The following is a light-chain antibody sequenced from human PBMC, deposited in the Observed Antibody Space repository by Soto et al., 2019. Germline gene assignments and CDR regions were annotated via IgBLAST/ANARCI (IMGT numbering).Light chain of an antibody. CDR1: SSGIGTFNL. Sequence: QSALTQPASVSGSPGQSIAISCTGNSSGIGTFNLVSWYQQHPGKAPKLIVYEVNKRPSEISSRFSGSKSGNTASLTISGLQAEDEADYYFYSFAGFNTQFGGGTKLTVL. CDR3: YSFAGFNTQ. V-gene: IGLV2-23*02. J-gene: IGLJ2*01. CDR2: EVN.